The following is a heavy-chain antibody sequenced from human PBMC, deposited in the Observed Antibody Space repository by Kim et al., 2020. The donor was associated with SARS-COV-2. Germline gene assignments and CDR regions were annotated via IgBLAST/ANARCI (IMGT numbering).Heavy chain of an antibody. D-gene: IGHD6-13*01. CDR1: GFTFSNYW. Sequence: GGSLRLSCAASGFTFSNYWMSWVRQAPGKGLEWVANIKQDGREKYNVDSVKGRSTTSGENAKNSLKLQMNSRRAEDTAVYYCARDEPLTYSSSWYGTDYWGQGTLVTVSS. J-gene: IGHJ4*02. V-gene: IGHV3-7*01. CDR2: IKQDGREK. CDR3: ARDEPLTYSSSWYGTDY.